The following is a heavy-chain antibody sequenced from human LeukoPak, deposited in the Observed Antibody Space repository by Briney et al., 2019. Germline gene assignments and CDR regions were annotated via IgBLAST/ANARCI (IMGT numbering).Heavy chain of an antibody. V-gene: IGHV3-30*04. CDR2: ISSDGSYK. CDR3: ARAPPDSWIDN. CDR1: GFTFSNFA. D-gene: IGHD6-13*01. J-gene: IGHJ4*02. Sequence: GGSLRLSCAASGFTFSNFALYWVRQAPGKGLEWVTVISSDGSYKYYADSVKDRFTISRDNSKNTVYLQMDSLRDEDTAVYYCARAPPDSWIDNWGQGTLVTVSS.